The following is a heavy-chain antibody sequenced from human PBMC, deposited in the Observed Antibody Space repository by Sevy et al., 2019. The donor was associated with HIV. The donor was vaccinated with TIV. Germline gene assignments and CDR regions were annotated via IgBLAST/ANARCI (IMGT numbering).Heavy chain of an antibody. CDR3: SKRGCNGGNCESDYYYGVDV. Sequence: GGSLRLSCAASGFTFWSFAVNWVRQAPGKGLEWLGCISGDRGKIVYADSVKGRFSIFRDNARNSLYLQMRSLSVEDTDVSYWSKRGCNGGNCESDYYYGVDVWGQGTTVTVSS. CDR1: GFTFWSFA. D-gene: IGHD2-2*01. V-gene: IGHV3-48*04. J-gene: IGHJ6*02. CDR2: ISGDRGKI.